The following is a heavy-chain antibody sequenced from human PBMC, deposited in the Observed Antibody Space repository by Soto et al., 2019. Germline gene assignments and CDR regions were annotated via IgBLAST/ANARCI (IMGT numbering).Heavy chain of an antibody. V-gene: IGHV1-18*04. CDR2: ISAYNGNT. Sequence: GASVKVSCKASGYTFTSYGISWVRQAPGQGLEWMGWISAYNGNTNYAQKLQGRVTMTTDTSTSTAYMELNSLRAEDTAVYYCARDEYSYGYYYYGMDVWGQGTTVTVSS. CDR1: GYTFTSYG. D-gene: IGHD5-18*01. J-gene: IGHJ6*02. CDR3: ARDEYSYGYYYYGMDV.